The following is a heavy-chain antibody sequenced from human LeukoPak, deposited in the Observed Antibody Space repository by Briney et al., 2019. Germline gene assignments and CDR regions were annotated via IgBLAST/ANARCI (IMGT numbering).Heavy chain of an antibody. J-gene: IGHJ6*04. D-gene: IGHD6-13*01. Sequence: SETLSLTCTVSGGSINSYFWTWIRQPPGKGLEWIGYIYYSGSTNYNPSLKSRDTISVDTSKNHFSLKLSSVTAADTAVYYCARFSSSWYGVDVWGKGITVTVSS. CDR3: ARFSSSWYGVDV. CDR1: GGSINSYF. CDR2: IYYSGST. V-gene: IGHV4-59*01.